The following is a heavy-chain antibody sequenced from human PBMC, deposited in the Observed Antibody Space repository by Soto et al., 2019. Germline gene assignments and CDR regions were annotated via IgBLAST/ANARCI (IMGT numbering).Heavy chain of an antibody. D-gene: IGHD4-17*01. CDR1: GDSISTYY. V-gene: IGHV4-59*01. CDR3: AREGGHHGDYGISDY. J-gene: IGHJ4*02. Sequence: QVQLQESGPGLVKPSETLSLTCTVSGDSISTYYWSWVRQPPGKGLEWIGYIYYSANTRYNPSLKGRLTISVDTSKNQISMNLSSVTAADTAVYYCAREGGHHGDYGISDYWGQGILVTVSS. CDR2: IYYSANT.